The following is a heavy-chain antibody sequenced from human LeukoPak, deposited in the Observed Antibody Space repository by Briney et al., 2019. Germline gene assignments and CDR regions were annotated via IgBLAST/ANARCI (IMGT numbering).Heavy chain of an antibody. V-gene: IGHV3-23*01. D-gene: IGHD4-17*01. J-gene: IGHJ4*02. CDR3: AKDRSDGDYFDY. CDR1: GFTFSIYG. Sequence: GGALRLSCAASGFTFSIYGMNWVRQAPGKGLEWVSAISTSGGSTYYADSVKGRFTISRDNSKNTVVLQMNRRTAEHTAVYFCAKDRSDGDYFDYWGQGTLVTVSS. CDR2: ISTSGGST.